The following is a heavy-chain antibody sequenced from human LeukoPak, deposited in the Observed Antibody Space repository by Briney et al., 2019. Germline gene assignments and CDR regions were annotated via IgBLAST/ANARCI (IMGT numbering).Heavy chain of an antibody. J-gene: IGHJ6*04. V-gene: IGHV3-9*03. CDR2: ISWNSGSI. Sequence: GGSLRLSCAASEFYWMHWVRQAPGKGLEWVSGISWNSGSIGYADSVKGRFTISRDNAKNSLYLQMNSLRAEDMALYYCAKDMSLDFWSGSALDVWGKGTTVTVSS. D-gene: IGHD3-3*01. CDR3: AKDMSLDFWSGSALDV. CDR1: EFYW.